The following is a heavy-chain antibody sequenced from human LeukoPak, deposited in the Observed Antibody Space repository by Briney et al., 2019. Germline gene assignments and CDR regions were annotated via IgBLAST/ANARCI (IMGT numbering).Heavy chain of an antibody. V-gene: IGHV4-61*01. CDR2: IYYSGST. Sequence: PSETLSLTCTVSGGSVSSGSYYCSWIRQPPGKGLEWIGYIYYSGSTNYNPSLKSRVTISVDTSKNQFSLKLSSVTAADTAVYYCARVPAVVVGYGMDVWGQGTTVTVSS. CDR3: ARVPAVVVGYGMDV. D-gene: IGHD6-19*01. J-gene: IGHJ6*02. CDR1: GGSVSSGSYY.